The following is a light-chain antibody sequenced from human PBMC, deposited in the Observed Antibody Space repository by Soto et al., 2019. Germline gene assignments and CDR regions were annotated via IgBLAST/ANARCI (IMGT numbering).Light chain of an antibody. V-gene: IGKV1-8*01. CDR1: QGISSY. Sequence: AIRMTQSPSSLSASTGDRVTITCRASQGISSYLAWYQQKPGKAPKLLIYSASTLQSGVPSRFSGSGSGPDFTLTISCLQSEDFATYYCQQYYSYPLTFGPGTKVDIK. CDR2: SAS. CDR3: QQYYSYPLT. J-gene: IGKJ3*01.